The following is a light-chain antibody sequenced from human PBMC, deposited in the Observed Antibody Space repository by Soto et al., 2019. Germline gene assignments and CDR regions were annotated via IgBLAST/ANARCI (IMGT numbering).Light chain of an antibody. CDR2: EVS. V-gene: IGLV2-14*01. CDR1: SSDVGDYNY. Sequence: QSVLTQPASVSGPPGRSITISCTGTSSDVGDYNYVSWYQHHPGKAPKLMIYEVSNRPSGVSNRFSGSKSGNTASLTISGLQAEDEADYYCSSYTSSSTHYVFGTGTKVTVL. J-gene: IGLJ1*01. CDR3: SSYTSSSTHYV.